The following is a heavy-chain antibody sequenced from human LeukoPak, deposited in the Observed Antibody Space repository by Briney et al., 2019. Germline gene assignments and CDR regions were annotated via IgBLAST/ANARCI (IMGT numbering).Heavy chain of an antibody. CDR1: GGSISSYY. CDR3: ARHSPSGSYYGGWFDP. Sequence: KPSETLSLTCTVSGGSISSYYWSWIRQPPGKGLEWIGYIYYSGSTNYNPSLKSRVTISVDTSKNQFSLKLSSVTAADTAVYYCARHSPSGSYYGGWFDPWGQGTLVTVSS. D-gene: IGHD1-26*01. V-gene: IGHV4-59*08. CDR2: IYYSGST. J-gene: IGHJ5*02.